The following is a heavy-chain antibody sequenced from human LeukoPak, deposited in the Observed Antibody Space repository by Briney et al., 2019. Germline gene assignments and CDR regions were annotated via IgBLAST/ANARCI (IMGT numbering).Heavy chain of an antibody. Sequence: GGSLRLSCAASGFTFSTYNMNWVRQAPRKGLEWVSSITSSSSYTFYADSVKGRFTISRDNAKNSLYLQMNSLRAEDTAVYYCARASSGWYNWFDPWGQGTLVTVSS. CDR1: GFTFSTYN. J-gene: IGHJ5*02. CDR2: ITSSSSYT. D-gene: IGHD6-19*01. V-gene: IGHV3-21*01. CDR3: ARASSGWYNWFDP.